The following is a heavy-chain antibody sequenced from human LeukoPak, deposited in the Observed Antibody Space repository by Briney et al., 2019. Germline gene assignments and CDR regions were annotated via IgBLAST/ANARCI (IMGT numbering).Heavy chain of an antibody. Sequence: GGSLRLSCAASGFTFSSYSMNWVRQAPGKGLEWVSSITSSSSYIYYADSVKGRFTISRDNAKNSLYLQMNSLRAEDTAVYYCARDPYSGYCSSTSCSNWFDPWGQGTLVTVSS. J-gene: IGHJ5*02. CDR2: ITSSSSYI. CDR1: GFTFSSYS. D-gene: IGHD2-2*01. V-gene: IGHV3-21*01. CDR3: ARDPYSGYCSSTSCSNWFDP.